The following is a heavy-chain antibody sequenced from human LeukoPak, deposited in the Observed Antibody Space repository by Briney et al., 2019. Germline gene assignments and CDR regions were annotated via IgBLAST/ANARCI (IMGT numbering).Heavy chain of an antibody. Sequence: GGSLRLSCAASGFTFSNYWMSWVRQAPGKGLEWVADINQDGSEKYYVDSVRGRFTISRDNAKNSLYLQMNSLRAEDTAVYYCARLHGSGSWGQGTLVTVSS. CDR3: ARLHGSGS. D-gene: IGHD3-10*01. J-gene: IGHJ4*02. CDR1: GFTFSNYW. CDR2: INQDGSEK. V-gene: IGHV3-7*01.